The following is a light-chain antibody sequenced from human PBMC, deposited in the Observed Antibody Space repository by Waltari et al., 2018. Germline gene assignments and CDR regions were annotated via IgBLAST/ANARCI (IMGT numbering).Light chain of an antibody. CDR1: QSMVKY. J-gene: IGKJ1*01. Sequence: ETMLTQSPGSLSLSPGDRATLSCQASQSMVKYLAWDPQKPGQAPRRLIYHTSIRATGIPDSFSGSWCDTDFSLTISKLEPEDFAVYYCQHYVRLPATFGQGTNVEIK. V-gene: IGKV3-20*01. CDR3: QHYVRLPAT. CDR2: HTS.